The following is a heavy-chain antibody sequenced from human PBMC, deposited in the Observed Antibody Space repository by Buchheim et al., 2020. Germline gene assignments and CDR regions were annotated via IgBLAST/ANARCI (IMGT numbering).Heavy chain of an antibody. CDR3: ARRHGYNYGLRD. D-gene: IGHD5-24*01. V-gene: IGHV4-34*01. Sequence: QVQLQESGPGLVKPSGTLSLTCGVSGGSFGGYYWTWIRQPPGKGLEWIGEITHSGSANYNPSLESRGIITEDTSQRQFSLRLRSVTAADTAVYYCARRHGYNYGLRDWGQGTL. CDR1: GGSFGGYY. CDR2: ITHSGSA. J-gene: IGHJ4*02.